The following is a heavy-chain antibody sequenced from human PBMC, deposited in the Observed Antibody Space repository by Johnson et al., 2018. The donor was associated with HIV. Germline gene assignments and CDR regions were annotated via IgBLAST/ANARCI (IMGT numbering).Heavy chain of an antibody. CDR1: GFTFSSYG. D-gene: IGHD5-18*01. Sequence: VQLVESGGGVVQPGGSLRLSCAASGFTFSSYGMHWVRQAPGKGLEWVAFISYDGTNKYYGDSVKGRFTISRDNSKNTLFPQMNSLRAEDTAVYYCARDGRDLVTRGSFDVWGQGTVVTVSS. CDR3: ARDGRDLVTRGSFDV. J-gene: IGHJ3*01. CDR2: ISYDGTNK. V-gene: IGHV3-30*03.